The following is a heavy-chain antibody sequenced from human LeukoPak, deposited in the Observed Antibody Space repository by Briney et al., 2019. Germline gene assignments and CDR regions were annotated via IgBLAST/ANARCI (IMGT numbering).Heavy chain of an antibody. V-gene: IGHV3-48*03. CDR3: ARDYGGSSPFDY. CDR2: ISRSGSTI. J-gene: IGHJ4*02. D-gene: IGHD4-23*01. Sequence: GGSLRLSCAASGFTFSSYEMHWVRQAPGKGLEWVSYISRSGSTIYYADSVKGRFTISRDNAKNSLYLQMNSLIAEDTAVYYCARDYGGSSPFDYWGQGTLVTVSS. CDR1: GFTFSSYE.